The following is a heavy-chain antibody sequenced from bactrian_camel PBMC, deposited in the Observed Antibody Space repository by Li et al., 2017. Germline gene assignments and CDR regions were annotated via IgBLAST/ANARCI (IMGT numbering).Heavy chain of an antibody. D-gene: IGHD8*01. V-gene: IGHV3S54*01. CDR2: IRYGGNYK. CDR3: AADFRRRGYGLEDRRKYDV. CDR1: GAPYPVYD. Sequence: VQLVESGGGEVQPGGSLTLSCTVSGAPYPVYDMAWFRQALGKERQAVAAIRYGGNYKYYDDSVKGRFNISRDNGKNKLSLQMSGLNSEDTGMYYCAADFRRRGYGLEDRRKYDVWGQGTQVTVS. J-gene: IGHJ4*01.